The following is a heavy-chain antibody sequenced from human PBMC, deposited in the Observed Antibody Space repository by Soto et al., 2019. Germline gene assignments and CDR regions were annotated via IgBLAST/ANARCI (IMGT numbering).Heavy chain of an antibody. CDR2: IKSKTDGGTT. Sequence: EVQLVESGGGLVKPGGSLRLSCAASGFTFSNAWMSWVRQAPGKGLEWVGRIKSKTDGGTTDYAAPVKGRFTISRDDSKNTLYLQMNSQKTEDTAVYYCTTDARFVVVPAAFFDYWGQGTLVTVSS. CDR3: TTDARFVVVPAAFFDY. D-gene: IGHD2-2*01. J-gene: IGHJ4*02. V-gene: IGHV3-15*01. CDR1: GFTFSNAW.